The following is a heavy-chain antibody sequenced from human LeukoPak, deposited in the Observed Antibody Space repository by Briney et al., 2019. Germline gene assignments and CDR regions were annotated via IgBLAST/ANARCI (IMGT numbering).Heavy chain of an antibody. Sequence: GASVKVSCKASGYTFTSYGISWVRQAPGQGLEWMGWISAYNGNTNYAQKLQGRVTMTTDTSTSTAYMELRSLRSDDTAVYYCARERGAVDQSKYRNRAQRAFDYWGQGTLVTVSS. J-gene: IGHJ4*02. CDR1: GYTFTSYG. V-gene: IGHV1-18*01. CDR3: ARERGAVDQSKYRNRAQRAFDY. D-gene: IGHD2/OR15-2a*01. CDR2: ISAYNGNT.